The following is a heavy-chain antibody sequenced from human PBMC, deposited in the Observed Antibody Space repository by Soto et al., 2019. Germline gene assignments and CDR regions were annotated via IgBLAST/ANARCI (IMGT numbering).Heavy chain of an antibody. CDR3: ARANYDFWSGLPYYYYGMDV. D-gene: IGHD3-3*01. V-gene: IGHV1-2*04. CDR1: GYTFTGYY. J-gene: IGHJ6*02. Sequence: ASVKVSCKASGYTFTGYYMHWVRQAPGQGLEWMGWINPNSGGTNYAQKFQGWVTMTRDTSISTAYMELSRLRSDDTAVYYCARANYDFWSGLPYYYYGMDVWGQGTTVTVSS. CDR2: INPNSGGT.